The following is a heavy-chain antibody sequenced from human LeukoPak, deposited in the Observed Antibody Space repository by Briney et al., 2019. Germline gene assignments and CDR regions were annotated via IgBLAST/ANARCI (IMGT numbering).Heavy chain of an antibody. Sequence: GGSLRLSCAASGFSFANSVISWIRQAPGKGPEWVSAISCSGDRTDYADSVRGRFTISRDNSKSTLYLQMNSLRVEHTAIYYCAIREPIGYWGQGSLVTVS. CDR3: AIREPIGY. D-gene: IGHD6-13*01. CDR2: ISCSGDRT. J-gene: IGHJ4*02. V-gene: IGHV3-23*01. CDR1: GFSFANSV.